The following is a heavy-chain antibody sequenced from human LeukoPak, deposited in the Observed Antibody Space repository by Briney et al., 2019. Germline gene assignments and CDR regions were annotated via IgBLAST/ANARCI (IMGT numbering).Heavy chain of an antibody. Sequence: ASVKVSCKASGYTFTGYYMHWVRQAPGQGLEWMGWINPNSGGTNYAQKLQGRVTMTTDTSTSTAYMELRSLRSDDTAVYYCARAPASYYYGSGSYPPFDYWGQGSLVTVSS. D-gene: IGHD3-10*01. CDR3: ARAPASYYYGSGSYPPFDY. V-gene: IGHV1-2*02. J-gene: IGHJ4*02. CDR1: GYTFTGYY. CDR2: INPNSGGT.